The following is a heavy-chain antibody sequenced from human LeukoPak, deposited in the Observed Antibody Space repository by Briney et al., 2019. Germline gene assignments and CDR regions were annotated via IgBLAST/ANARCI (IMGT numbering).Heavy chain of an antibody. V-gene: IGHV3-21*01. CDR1: GFTFSSYS. D-gene: IGHD2-15*01. CDR2: TSSSGDYV. J-gene: IGHJ5*02. Sequence: RGSLRLSCAASGFTFSSYSMNWVRQAPGMGLEWVSSTSSSGDYVYYADSVKGRFTISRDNAKNSLYLQMNSLRAEDTAVYYCARSGYCSGGSCLNWFDPWGQGTLVTVSS. CDR3: ARSGYCSGGSCLNWFDP.